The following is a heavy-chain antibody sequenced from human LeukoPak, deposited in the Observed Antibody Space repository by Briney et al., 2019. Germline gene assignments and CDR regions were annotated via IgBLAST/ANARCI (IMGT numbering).Heavy chain of an antibody. V-gene: IGHV1-18*01. CDR3: ARGDVVVSAAVRFDP. D-gene: IGHD2-2*01. Sequence: ASVKVSCKASVYTFTSYGITWVRQAPGQGLEWMGWISAHNGKTNYAQKFQGRVTMTTDTPTSTAYMELRSLRSDDTAVYYCARGDVVVSAAVRFDPWGQGTLVTVSS. CDR2: ISAHNGKT. CDR1: VYTFTSYG. J-gene: IGHJ5*02.